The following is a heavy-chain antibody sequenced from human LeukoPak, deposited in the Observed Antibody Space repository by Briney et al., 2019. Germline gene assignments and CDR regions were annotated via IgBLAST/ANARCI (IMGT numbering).Heavy chain of an antibody. CDR2: ISAYNGNT. CDR1: GYTFTSYG. CDR3: ARGSGWYGENYYHYYMDV. D-gene: IGHD6-19*01. J-gene: IGHJ6*03. V-gene: IGHV1-18*01. Sequence: GASVKVSCKASGYTFTSYGISWVRQAPGQGLEWMGWISAYNGNTNYAQKLQGRVTMTTDTSTSTAYMELRSLRSDDTAVYYCARGSGWYGENYYHYYMDVWGKGTTVTVSS.